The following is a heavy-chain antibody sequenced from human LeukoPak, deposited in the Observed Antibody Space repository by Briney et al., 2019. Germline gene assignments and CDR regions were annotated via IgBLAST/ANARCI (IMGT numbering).Heavy chain of an antibody. CDR2: IRYDGSNK. Sequence: PGGSLRLSCAASGFTFSNYEMNWVRQAPGKGLEWVAFIRYDGSNKYYADSVKGRFTISRDNSKNTLYLQMNSLRAEDTAVYYCAKDAGSSSWYNYWGQGTLVTVSS. D-gene: IGHD6-13*01. CDR1: GFTFSNYE. CDR3: AKDAGSSSWYNY. J-gene: IGHJ4*02. V-gene: IGHV3-30*02.